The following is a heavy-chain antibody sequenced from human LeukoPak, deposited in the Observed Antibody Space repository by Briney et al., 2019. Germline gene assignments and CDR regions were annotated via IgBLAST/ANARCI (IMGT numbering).Heavy chain of an antibody. V-gene: IGHV4-31*03. D-gene: IGHD3-10*01. CDR3: ARDEVTAGRPAGFVP. CDR2: IYNSGST. CDR1: GGSISSGGYY. J-gene: IGHJ5*02. Sequence: SETLSLTCSVSGGSISSGGYYWTWIRQRPGKGLEWIGYIYNSGSTYYNPSLKSRVTISVDTSKNQFSLKLSSVTAADTAVYYCARDEVTAGRPAGFVPWGQGTLVTVSS.